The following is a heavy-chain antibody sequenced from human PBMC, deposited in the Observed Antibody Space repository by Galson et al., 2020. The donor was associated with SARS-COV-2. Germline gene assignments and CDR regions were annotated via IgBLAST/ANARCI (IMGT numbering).Heavy chain of an antibody. CDR1: GFTFSDYY. Sequence: NSGGSLRLSCAASGFTFSDYYISWIRQAPGKGLEWDSYISSSGNTIYYADSVKGRFTMSRDNAKNSLYLQMNSLRAEDTAVYYCAREVRSSNNGAFDIWGQGTMVTVSS. V-gene: IGHV3-11*04. CDR3: AREVRSSNNGAFDI. CDR2: ISSSGNTI. D-gene: IGHD6-13*01. J-gene: IGHJ3*02.